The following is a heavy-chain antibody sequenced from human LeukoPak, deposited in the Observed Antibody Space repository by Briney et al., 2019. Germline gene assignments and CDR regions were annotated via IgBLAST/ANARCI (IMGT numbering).Heavy chain of an antibody. D-gene: IGHD3-10*01. V-gene: IGHV3-33*01. CDR3: ARGLYYGSGSPIDY. Sequence: PGGSLRLSCAASGFTFSSYGMHWVRQAPGKGPEGVAVIWYDGSDKYYADSVKGRFTISRDNSKNTLYMQMNSLRADDTAVYYCARGLYYGSGSPIDYWGQGTLVTVSS. J-gene: IGHJ4*02. CDR2: IWYDGSDK. CDR1: GFTFSSYG.